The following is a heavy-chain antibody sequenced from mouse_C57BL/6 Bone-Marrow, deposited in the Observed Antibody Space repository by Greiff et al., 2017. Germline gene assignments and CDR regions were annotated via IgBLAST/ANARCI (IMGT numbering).Heavy chain of an antibody. V-gene: IGHV1-15*01. CDR3: TRWEANWDLGWFAY. CDR1: GYTFTDYE. Sequence: QVQLQQSGAELVRPGASVTLSCKASGYTFTDYEMHWVKQTPVHGLEWIGAIDPATGGTAYNQKFKGKAILTADKSSSTAYMELRSLTSEDSAVYDCTRWEANWDLGWFAYWGQGTLVTVSA. CDR2: IDPATGGT. D-gene: IGHD4-1*01. J-gene: IGHJ3*01.